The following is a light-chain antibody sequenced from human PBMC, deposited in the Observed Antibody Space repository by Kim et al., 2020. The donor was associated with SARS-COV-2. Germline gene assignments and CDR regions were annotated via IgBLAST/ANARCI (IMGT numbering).Light chain of an antibody. Sequence: PEKTARITCGGNNIGSKSVHWYQQKPGQAPVLVIYYDSDRPSGIPERFSGSNSGNTATLTISRVEAGDEADYYCQVWDSSSDHWVFGGGTQLTVL. J-gene: IGLJ3*02. V-gene: IGLV3-21*04. CDR3: QVWDSSSDHWV. CDR2: YDS. CDR1: NIGSKS.